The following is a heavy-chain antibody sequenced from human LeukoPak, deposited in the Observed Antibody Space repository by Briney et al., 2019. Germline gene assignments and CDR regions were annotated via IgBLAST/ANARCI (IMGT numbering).Heavy chain of an antibody. V-gene: IGHV1-2*02. CDR2: INPDSGGT. J-gene: IGHJ4*02. D-gene: IGHD1-26*01. Sequence: ASVKVSCKASGYTFTGYYMHWVRQAPGHGLEWMGWINPDSGGTNYAQKFQGRVTMTRDTSINTAYMELSRLRSDDTAVYYCARGYSGSYWGNDYWGQGTLVTVSS. CDR3: ARGYSGSYWGNDY. CDR1: GYTFTGYY.